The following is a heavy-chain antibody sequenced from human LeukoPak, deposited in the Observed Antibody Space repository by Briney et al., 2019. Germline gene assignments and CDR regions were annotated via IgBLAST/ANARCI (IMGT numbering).Heavy chain of an antibody. CDR2: ISQDGIDK. CDR1: GFSISYYG. D-gene: IGHD6-19*01. CDR3: ARGSSAYGHPLSPLLDS. V-gene: IGHV3-30*03. Sequence: PGGSLRLSCAASGFSISYYGMHWVRQAPGKGLEWVAVISQDGIDKYYADSVKGQVTISRDNSRNTLYLQMNSPRAEDTAVYYCARGSSAYGHPLSPLLDSWGQGTLVLVSS. J-gene: IGHJ4*02.